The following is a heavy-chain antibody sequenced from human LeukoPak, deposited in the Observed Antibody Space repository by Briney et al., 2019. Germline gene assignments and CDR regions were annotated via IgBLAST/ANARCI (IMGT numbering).Heavy chain of an antibody. CDR3: KIYAYGGDAFDI. Sequence: SETLSLTCAVYGGSFSCYFWGWIRQSPGRVLGWVGEIKHSGSTYSNPSLESRVSISVDTSRSQLSLKLRPVTAADTAVYYCKIYAYGGDAFDIWGQGTMVTVSS. CDR1: GGSFSCYF. J-gene: IGHJ3*02. D-gene: IGHD3-16*01. V-gene: IGHV4-34*01. CDR2: IKHSGST.